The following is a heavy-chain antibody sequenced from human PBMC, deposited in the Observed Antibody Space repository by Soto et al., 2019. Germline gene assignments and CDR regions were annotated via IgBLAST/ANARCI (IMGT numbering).Heavy chain of an antibody. CDR3: ARDLGGYASH. J-gene: IGHJ4*02. D-gene: IGHD3-16*01. CDR1: GFTFSNYW. Sequence: EVQLVESGGGLVQPGGSLRLSCAASGFTFSNYWMHWVRQAPGKGPVWVSRINTDGSTTNYADSVKGRFTLSRANAKNSLAQQPNSLGAQDPAVYYCARDLGGYASHWGQGTLVTVSS. CDR2: INTDGSTT. V-gene: IGHV3-74*01.